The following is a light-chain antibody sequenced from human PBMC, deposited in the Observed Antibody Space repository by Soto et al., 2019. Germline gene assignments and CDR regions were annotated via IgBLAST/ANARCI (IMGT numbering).Light chain of an antibody. CDR2: EFS. V-gene: IGLV2-8*01. CDR3: CSYAGNDNFYV. Sequence: QSVLTQPPSASGSPGQSVTISCTGTSSDVGGYNYVSWYQQHPGKAPKLMIYEFSRRPSGVPDRFSGSRSANTAFLTVSGLQAEDEADYYCCSYAGNDNFYVFGNGTKLTVL. J-gene: IGLJ1*01. CDR1: SSDVGGYNY.